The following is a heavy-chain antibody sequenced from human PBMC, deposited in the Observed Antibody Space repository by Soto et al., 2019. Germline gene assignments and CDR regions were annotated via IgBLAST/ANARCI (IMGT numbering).Heavy chain of an antibody. CDR2: ISSSSRTT. Sequence: EVQLVESGGGLVQPGGSLRLSCAASGFTFSSYSMNWVRQAPGKGLEWVSYISSSSRTTYYADSVKGRFTISRDNAKNSLSPQMNSLRAEVRAVSYCARDGLGARDVTVSWGQGTVVTVSA. D-gene: IGHD1-20*01. CDR1: GFTFSSYS. V-gene: IGHV3-48*01. CDR3: ARDGLGARDVTVS. J-gene: IGHJ5*02.